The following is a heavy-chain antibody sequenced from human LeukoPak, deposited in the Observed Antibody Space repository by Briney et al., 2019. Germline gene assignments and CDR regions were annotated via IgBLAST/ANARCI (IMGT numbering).Heavy chain of an antibody. V-gene: IGHV4-59*01. CDR3: AREKDSGWYSTTYFDY. Sequence: SETLSLTCTVSSGSISSYYWSWIRQPPGKGLEWIGYIYYSGSTNYNPSLKSRVTILVDTSKNQFSLKLSSVTAADTAVYYCAREKDSGWYSTTYFDYWSRATLVTVSS. CDR2: IYYSGST. D-gene: IGHD6-19*01. J-gene: IGHJ4*02. CDR1: SGSISSYY.